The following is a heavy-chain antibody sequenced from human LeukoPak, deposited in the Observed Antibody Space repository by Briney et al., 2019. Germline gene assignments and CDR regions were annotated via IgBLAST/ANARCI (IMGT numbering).Heavy chain of an antibody. CDR1: GYSFTSYW. CDR2: IGPSDSYT. CDR3: ARHRYCSSTSCSYFDY. Sequence: GESLKISCKGSGYSFTSYWISWVRQMPGRGLEWMGRIGPSDSYTNHSPSFQGHVTISADKSISTAYLQWSSLKASDTAMYYCARHRYCSSTSCSYFDYWGQGTLVTVSS. J-gene: IGHJ4*02. D-gene: IGHD2-2*01. V-gene: IGHV5-10-1*01.